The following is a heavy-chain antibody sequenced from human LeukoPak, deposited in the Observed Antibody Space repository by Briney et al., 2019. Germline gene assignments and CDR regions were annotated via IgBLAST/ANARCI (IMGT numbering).Heavy chain of an antibody. J-gene: IGHJ4*02. D-gene: IGHD4-17*01. CDR3: ARGYGHFDY. CDR2: ISSSGSTI. CDR1: GFTFSGYT. V-gene: IGHV3-48*02. Sequence: QPGGSLRLSCAASGFTFSGYTMNWVRQAPGKGLEWVSYISSSGSTIYYADSVKGRFTISRDKAKNSLYLQMNSLRDEDTAVFYCARGYGHFDYWGQGTLVTVSS.